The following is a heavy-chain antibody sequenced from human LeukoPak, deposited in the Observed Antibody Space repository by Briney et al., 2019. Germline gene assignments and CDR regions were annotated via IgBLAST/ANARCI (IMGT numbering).Heavy chain of an antibody. Sequence: PSETLSLTCTVSGDAISTYYWNWIRQPPRKGLEWVGHIANGRPDYNPTLKSRAIISVDTSTNQISLRLTSVTAADTAVYHCARDKAHSYGYYFDPWGPGTQVLVSS. CDR3: ARDKAHSYGYYFDP. CDR1: GDAISTYY. CDR2: IANGRP. D-gene: IGHD3-10*01. V-gene: IGHV4-4*08. J-gene: IGHJ4*02.